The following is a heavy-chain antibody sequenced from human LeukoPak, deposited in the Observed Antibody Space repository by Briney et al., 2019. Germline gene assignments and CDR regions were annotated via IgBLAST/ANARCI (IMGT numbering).Heavy chain of an antibody. V-gene: IGHV1-18*01. Sequence: ASVKVSCKASGGTLSSYTISWVRQAPGQGLEWMGWISAYNGNTNYAQKLRGRVTMTTDTSTSTAYMELRSLRSDDTAVYYCARGLWNYVDYWGQGTLVTVSS. CDR1: GGTLSSYT. CDR3: ARGLWNYVDY. J-gene: IGHJ4*02. D-gene: IGHD1-1*01. CDR2: ISAYNGNT.